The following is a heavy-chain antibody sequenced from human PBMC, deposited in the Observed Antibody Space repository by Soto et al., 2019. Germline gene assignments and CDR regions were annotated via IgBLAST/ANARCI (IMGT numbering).Heavy chain of an antibody. V-gene: IGHV1-46*01. J-gene: IGHJ6*02. CDR3: ARGTYGSGSYDISGYYYGMDV. CDR1: GYTFTSYY. D-gene: IGHD3-10*01. Sequence: ASVKVSCKASGYTFTSYYMHWVLQAPGQGLEWMGIINPSGGSTSYAQKFQGRVTMTRDTSTSTVYMELSSLRSEDTAVYYCARGTYGSGSYDISGYYYGMDVWGQGTTVTVSS. CDR2: INPSGGST.